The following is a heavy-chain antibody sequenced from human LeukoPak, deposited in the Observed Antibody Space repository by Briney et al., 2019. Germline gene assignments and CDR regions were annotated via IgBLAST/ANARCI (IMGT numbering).Heavy chain of an antibody. V-gene: IGHV3-11*01. Sequence: PGGSLRLSCAASGFTFSDYYMSGIRQAPGKGLEWVSYISSSGSTIYYADSVKGRFTISRDNAKNSLYLQMNSLRAEDTAVYYCARAPKFRLVGVPKGPFDPWGQGSLVTVSS. D-gene: IGHD1-26*01. CDR3: ARAPKFRLVGVPKGPFDP. CDR2: ISSSGSTI. J-gene: IGHJ5*02. CDR1: GFTFSDYY.